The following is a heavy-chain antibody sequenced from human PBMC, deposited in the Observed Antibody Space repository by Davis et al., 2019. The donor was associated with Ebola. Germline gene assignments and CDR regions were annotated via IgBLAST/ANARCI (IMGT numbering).Heavy chain of an antibody. V-gene: IGHV4-38-2*02. D-gene: IGHD4-23*01. J-gene: IGHJ4*02. CDR3: ARHEVSGGEIFDY. Sequence: MPSETLSLTCTVSGYSISSGYYWGWIRQPPGKVLEWIGSISYSGSTYYNPSLKSRVTISVDTSKNQFSLKLSSVTAADTAVYYCARHEVSGGEIFDYWGQGTLVTVSS. CDR1: GYSISSGYY. CDR2: ISYSGST.